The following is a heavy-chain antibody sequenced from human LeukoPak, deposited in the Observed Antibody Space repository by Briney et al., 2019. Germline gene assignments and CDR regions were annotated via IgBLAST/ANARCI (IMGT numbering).Heavy chain of an antibody. CDR3: AKDPNGDYIGAFDF. V-gene: IGHV3-23*01. CDR2: ITANGGYT. D-gene: IGHD4-17*01. J-gene: IGHJ3*01. CDR1: AFSFSKFA. Sequence: GGSLRLSCAASAFSFSKFALIWVRQAPGKGLEWVSAITANGGYTPYADAVKGRFTVSRDNSKNTLYLQINSLRPEDTAMYYCAKDPNGDYIGAFDFWGQGTMVTVSS.